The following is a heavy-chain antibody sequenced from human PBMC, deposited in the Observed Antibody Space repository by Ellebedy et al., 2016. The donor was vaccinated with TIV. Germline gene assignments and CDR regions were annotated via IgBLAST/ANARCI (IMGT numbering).Heavy chain of an antibody. CDR3: ARDPIYDSRGY. J-gene: IGHJ4*02. D-gene: IGHD3-22*01. CDR1: RYTFTGYY. CDR2: INPNSGGT. V-gene: IGHV1-2*02. Sequence: ASVKVSXKASRYTFTGYYMHWVRQAPGQGLEWMGWINPNSGGTNYAQNFQGRVTMTRDTSISTAYMELSRLRSDDTAVYYCARDPIYDSRGYWGQGTLVTVSS.